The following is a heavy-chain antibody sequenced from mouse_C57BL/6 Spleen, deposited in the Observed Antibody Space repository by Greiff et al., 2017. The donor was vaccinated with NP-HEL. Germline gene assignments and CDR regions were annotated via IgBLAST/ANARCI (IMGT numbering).Heavy chain of an antibody. J-gene: IGHJ2*01. V-gene: IGHV1-52*01. D-gene: IGHD4-1*01. CDR1: GYTFTSYW. Sequence: QVQLQQSGAELVRPGSSVKLSCKASGYTFTSYWMHWVKQRPIQGLEWIGNIDPSDSETHYNQKFKDKATLTVDKSSSTAYMQLSSLTSEDSAVYYCARLGRGDYFDYWGQGTTLTVSS. CDR2: IDPSDSET. CDR3: ARLGRGDYFDY.